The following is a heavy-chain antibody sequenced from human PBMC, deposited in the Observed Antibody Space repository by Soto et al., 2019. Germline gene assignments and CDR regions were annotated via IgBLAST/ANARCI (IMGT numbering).Heavy chain of an antibody. D-gene: IGHD4-17*01. Sequence: QVQLVQSGAEVKKPGASVKVSCKASGYTFTSYDINWVRQATGQGLEWMGWMNPNSGNTGYAQKFQGRVTMTRNTSISTAYMELGSLRSEDTALYYCARSPNYGDYVGYYYYYYMDVWGKGTTVTVSS. J-gene: IGHJ6*03. V-gene: IGHV1-8*01. CDR2: MNPNSGNT. CDR3: ARSPNYGDYVGYYYYYYMDV. CDR1: GYTFTSYD.